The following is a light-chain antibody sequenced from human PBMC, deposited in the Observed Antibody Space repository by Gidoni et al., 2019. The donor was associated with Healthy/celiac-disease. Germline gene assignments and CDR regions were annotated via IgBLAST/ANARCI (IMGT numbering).Light chain of an antibody. CDR3: AAWDDSLRRV. CDR2: RNN. CDR1: SSNIGSNY. Sequence: QSVLTQPPSPSGTPGQRVTISCSGSSSNIGSNYVYWYQQLPGTAPKLLIYRNNQRPSGVPDRFSGSKSGTSASLAISGLRSEDEADYYCAAWDDSLRRVFGGGTKLTVL. J-gene: IGLJ2*01. V-gene: IGLV1-47*01.